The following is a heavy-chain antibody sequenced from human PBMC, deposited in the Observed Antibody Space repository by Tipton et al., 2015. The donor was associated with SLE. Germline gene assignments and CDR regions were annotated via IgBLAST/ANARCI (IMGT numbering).Heavy chain of an antibody. CDR2: IIPIFGTA. CDR3: ASPSYYYDSSGYSPFDY. D-gene: IGHD3-22*01. V-gene: IGHV1-69*01. J-gene: IGHJ4*02. CDR1: GGTFSSYA. Sequence: QSGAEVKKPGSSVKVSCKASGGTFSSYAISWVRQAPGQGLEWMGGIIPIFGTANYAQKFQGRVTITADESTSTAYMELSSLRSEDTAVYYCASPSYYYDSSGYSPFDYWGQGTLVTVSS.